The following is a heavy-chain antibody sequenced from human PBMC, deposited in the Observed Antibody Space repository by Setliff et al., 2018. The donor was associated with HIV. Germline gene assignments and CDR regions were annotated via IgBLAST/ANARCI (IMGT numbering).Heavy chain of an antibody. V-gene: IGHV1-24*01. D-gene: IGHD3-10*01. CDR3: ARATSGTIHDF. CDR2: FAPEYDKT. J-gene: IGHJ4*02. Sequence: ASVKVSCKVSGYTLTELSMHWVRQAPGKGLEWMGGFAPEYDKTFYAQKFQGRVTMTTDTSTSTAYMELRSLRSDDTAVYYCARATSGTIHDFWGQGTLVTVSS. CDR1: GYTLTELS.